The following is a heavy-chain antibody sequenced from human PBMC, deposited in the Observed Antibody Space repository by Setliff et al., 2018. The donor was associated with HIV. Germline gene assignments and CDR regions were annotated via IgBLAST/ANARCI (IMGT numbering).Heavy chain of an antibody. V-gene: IGHV1-8*02. J-gene: IGHJ4*02. CDR3: ARGRYSSGLTGY. CDR2: MNPKSGNS. Sequence: GASVKVSCKASGYTFSNYDINWVRQATGQGLEWMGWMNPKSGNSGHAQKFQGRITMTRNTSITTAYMELISLKSEDTAVYYCARGRYSSGLTGYWGQGTLVTVSS. CDR1: GYTFSNYD. D-gene: IGHD6-19*01.